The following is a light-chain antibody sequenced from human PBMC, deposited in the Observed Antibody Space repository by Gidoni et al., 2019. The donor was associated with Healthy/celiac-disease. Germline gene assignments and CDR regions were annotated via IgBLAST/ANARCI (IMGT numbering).Light chain of an antibody. CDR3: QQYNNWPSYT. CDR2: AAS. J-gene: IGKJ2*01. CDR1: QSVGSS. V-gene: IGKV3-15*01. Sequence: EIVMTQSPATLSVSPGERATLSCRASQSVGSSLAWYQQKPGRAPRLLIYAASSRATGIPARFSASWSGTEFTLTISSLQSEDFAVYYCQQYNNWPSYTFGQGTKLEIK.